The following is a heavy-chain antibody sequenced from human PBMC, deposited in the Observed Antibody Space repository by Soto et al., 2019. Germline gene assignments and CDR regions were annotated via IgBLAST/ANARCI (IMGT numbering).Heavy chain of an antibody. D-gene: IGHD3-16*01. Sequence: QVQLQESGPGLVKPSETLSLTCTVSGGSISSYYCSWIRQPPGKGLEWIGYIYYSGSTNYNPSLRGRVTISVDTSKNQFSLQLVSVAAADADVYDWARDGGGLGGYFDYWGQGTLVTVSS. CDR2: IYYSGST. CDR3: ARDGGGLGGYFDY. CDR1: GGSISSYY. V-gene: IGHV4-59*01. J-gene: IGHJ4*02.